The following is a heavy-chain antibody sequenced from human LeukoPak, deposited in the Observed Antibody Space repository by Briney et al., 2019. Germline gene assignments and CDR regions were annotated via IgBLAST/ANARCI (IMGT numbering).Heavy chain of an antibody. D-gene: IGHD1-7*01. CDR1: GGSISSYY. Sequence: SETLSLTCAVSGGSISSYYWSWIRQPPGKGLEWIGYIYYSGSTTYNPSLKSRVTISVDTSKNQFSVKLSSVTAADTAVYYCAREWNYVIDSWGQGTLVTVSS. V-gene: IGHV4-59*01. CDR2: IYYSGST. J-gene: IGHJ5*01. CDR3: AREWNYVIDS.